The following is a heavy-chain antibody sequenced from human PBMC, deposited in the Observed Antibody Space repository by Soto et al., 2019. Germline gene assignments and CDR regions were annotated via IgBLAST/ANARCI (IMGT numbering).Heavy chain of an antibody. CDR2: ISYDGSNK. CDR1: GFTFSSYA. CDR3: AREEGSGYYDSSGYPHDAFDI. V-gene: IGHV3-30-3*01. Sequence: QVQLVESGGGVVQPGRSLRLSCAASGFTFSSYAMHWVRQAPGKGLEWVAVISYDGSNKYYADSVKGRFTISRDNSKNTLYLQMNSLRAEDTAVYYCAREEGSGYYDSSGYPHDAFDIWGQGTMVTVSS. J-gene: IGHJ3*02. D-gene: IGHD3-22*01.